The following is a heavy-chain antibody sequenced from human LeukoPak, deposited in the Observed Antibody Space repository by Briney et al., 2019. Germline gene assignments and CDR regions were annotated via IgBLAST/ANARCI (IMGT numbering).Heavy chain of an antibody. CDR3: AKDLGPYYDILTGYYYDY. V-gene: IGHV3-30*18. CDR1: GFTFSSYG. D-gene: IGHD3-9*01. J-gene: IGHJ4*02. CDR2: ISYDGSNK. Sequence: GRSLRLSCAASGFTFSSYGMHWIRQAPGKGLEWVAVISYDGSNKYYADSVKGRFTISRDNSKNTLYLQMNSLRAEDTAVYYCAKDLGPYYDILTGYYYDYWGQGTLVTVSS.